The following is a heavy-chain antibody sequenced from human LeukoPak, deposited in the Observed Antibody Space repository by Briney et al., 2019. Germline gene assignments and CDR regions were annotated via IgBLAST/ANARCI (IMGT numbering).Heavy chain of an antibody. D-gene: IGHD6-6*01. J-gene: IGHJ4*02. CDR3: ARATSIAARPGGY. CDR1: GYTFTSYD. CDR2: MNPNSGNT. V-gene: IGHV1-8*01. Sequence: ASVKVSCKASGYTFTSYDINWVRQATGQGLEWMGWMNPNSGNTGYAQKFQGRVTTTRNTSISTAYMELSSLRSEDTAVYYCARATSIAARPGGYWGQGTLVTVSS.